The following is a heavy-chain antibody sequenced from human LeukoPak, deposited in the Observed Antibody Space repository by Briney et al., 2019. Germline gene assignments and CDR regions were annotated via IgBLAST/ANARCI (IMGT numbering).Heavy chain of an antibody. V-gene: IGHV3-23*01. D-gene: IGHD6-13*01. Sequence: PGESLRLSCAASGFTFSSYAMSWVRQAPGKGLEWVSAISGDGRSTYYADSVKGRFTISRDNSQNTQSLQLNSLRAEDTAVYYCAKGGGSSWDPLDYWGQGTLVTVSS. CDR1: GFTFSSYA. CDR3: AKGGGSSWDPLDY. CDR2: ISGDGRST. J-gene: IGHJ4*02.